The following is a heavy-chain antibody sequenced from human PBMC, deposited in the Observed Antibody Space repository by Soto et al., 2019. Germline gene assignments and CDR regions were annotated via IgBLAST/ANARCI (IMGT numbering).Heavy chain of an antibody. CDR2: ISGYSGNA. J-gene: IGHJ4*02. D-gene: IGHD3-16*01. CDR1: GYIFSDYG. Sequence: QVQVMQSGAEVKKPGDSVKVSCKTSGYIFSDYGINWVRQAPGQGLEWMGWISGYSGNANLAPKFQGRVTMTTDKSTRTAYMEFRRLRSDDTAVYYGAKRTSGTTWGESDYWGQGTLFTVSS. V-gene: IGHV1-18*04. CDR3: AKRTSGTTWGESDY.